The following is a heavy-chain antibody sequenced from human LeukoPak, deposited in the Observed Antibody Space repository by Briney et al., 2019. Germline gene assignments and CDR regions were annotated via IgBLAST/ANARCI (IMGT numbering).Heavy chain of an antibody. V-gene: IGHV4-39*07. Sequence: PSETLSLTCTVSGGSMSNSSYYWGWIRQPPGKGLEWIGSIYYTGSTYYNPSLKSRVTISVDTSKNQFSLKLSSVTAADTAVYYCAREGAAARLFRPKQKDVYNWFDPWGQGTLVTVSS. D-gene: IGHD6-6*01. CDR3: AREGAAARLFRPKQKDVYNWFDP. J-gene: IGHJ5*02. CDR2: IYYTGST. CDR1: GGSMSNSSYY.